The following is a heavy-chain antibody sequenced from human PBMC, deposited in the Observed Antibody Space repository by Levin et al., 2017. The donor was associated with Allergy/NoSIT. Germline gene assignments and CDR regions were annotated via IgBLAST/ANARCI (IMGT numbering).Heavy chain of an antibody. CDR1: GGSISSSSYY. CDR2: IYYSGST. CDR3: ARHPAAAEVKNAFDI. J-gene: IGHJ3*02. D-gene: IGHD2-2*01. V-gene: IGHV4-39*01. Sequence: SETLSLTCTVSGGSISSSSYYWGWIRQPPGKGLEWIGSIYYSGSTYYNPSLKSRVTISVDTSKNQFSLKLSSVTAADTAVYYCARHPAAAEVKNAFDIWGQGTMVTVSS.